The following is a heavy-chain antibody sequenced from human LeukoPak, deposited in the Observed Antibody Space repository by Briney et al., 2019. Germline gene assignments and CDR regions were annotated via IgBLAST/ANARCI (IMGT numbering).Heavy chain of an antibody. V-gene: IGHV1-18*01. J-gene: IGHJ4*02. Sequence: GASVKVSCKASGYTFTSYGISWVRLAPGQGLEWMGWISAYNGNTNYAQKLQGRVTMTTDTSTSTAYMELRSLRSDDTAVYYCARDFCSSTSCYTGYFEYWGQGTLVTVSS. D-gene: IGHD2-2*02. CDR3: ARDFCSSTSCYTGYFEY. CDR2: ISAYNGNT. CDR1: GYTFTSYG.